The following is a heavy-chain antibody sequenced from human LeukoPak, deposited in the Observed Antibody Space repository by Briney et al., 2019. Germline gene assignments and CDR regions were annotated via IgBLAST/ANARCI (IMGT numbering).Heavy chain of an antibody. CDR3: AKHRSGIAASGSNY. V-gene: IGHV3-7*03. D-gene: IGHD6-13*01. CDR1: GFTFSRHW. Sequence: PGGSLRLSCAASGFTFSRHWMGWVRQAAGKGPEWVANIKDDGSESFYVDSVKGRFTISRDDSNNTLYLQMNNLRVEDTAVYYCAKHRSGIAASGSNYWGQGTLVSVSS. J-gene: IGHJ4*02. CDR2: IKDDGSES.